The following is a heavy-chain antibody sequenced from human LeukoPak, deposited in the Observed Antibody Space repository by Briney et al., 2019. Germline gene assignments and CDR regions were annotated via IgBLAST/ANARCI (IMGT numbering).Heavy chain of an antibody. CDR1: GGSISSSSYY. D-gene: IGHD3-22*01. CDR2: IYYSGST. V-gene: IGHV4-39*07. J-gene: IGHJ4*02. CDR3: ARESYSSGTFDY. Sequence: SETLSLTCTVSGGSISSSSYYWGWIRQPPGKGPEWIGSIYYSGSTYYNPSLKSRVTISVDTSKNQFSLKLSSVTAADTAVYYCARESYSSGTFDYWGQGTLVTVSS.